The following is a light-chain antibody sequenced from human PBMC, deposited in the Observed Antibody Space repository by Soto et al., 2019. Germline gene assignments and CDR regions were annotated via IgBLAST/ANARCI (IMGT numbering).Light chain of an antibody. J-gene: IGKJ2*01. Sequence: DIQMTQSPSTLSASVGDGVTITCRASQNISVWLAWYQQRPGKAPKFLIYDASNLETGVSSRFSGSGSGTEFTLTIRIRQPDDFATYNCQQYDSSSPTFGQGTKLEIK. CDR3: QQYDSSSPT. CDR1: QNISVW. CDR2: DAS. V-gene: IGKV1-5*01.